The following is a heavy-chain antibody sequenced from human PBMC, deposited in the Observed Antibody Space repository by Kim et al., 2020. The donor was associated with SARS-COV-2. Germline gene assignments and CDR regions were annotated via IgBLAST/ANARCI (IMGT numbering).Heavy chain of an antibody. Sequence: SETLSLTCTVSGGSISSYYWSWIRQPPGKGLEWIGYIYYSGSTNYNPSLKSRVTISVDTSKNQFSLKLSSVTAADTAVYYCARGPVITRVRYNWFDPWGQGTLVTVSS. D-gene: IGHD3-10*01. V-gene: IGHV4-59*01. J-gene: IGHJ5*02. CDR2: IYYSGST. CDR1: GGSISSYY. CDR3: ARGPVITRVRYNWFDP.